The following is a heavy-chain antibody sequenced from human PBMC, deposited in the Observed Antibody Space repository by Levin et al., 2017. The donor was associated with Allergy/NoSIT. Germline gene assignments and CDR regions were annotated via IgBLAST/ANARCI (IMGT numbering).Heavy chain of an antibody. D-gene: IGHD4-17*01. J-gene: IGHJ4*02. V-gene: IGHV2-5*02. CDR1: SLTTIGVG. CDR2: IYWDDDK. Sequence: SLTTIGVGVGWIRPPPGKALEWLALIYWDDDKRYSPSLKSRLTITKDTSKNQVVLIMTNMDPVDTATYYCARLSTVTTFDHWGQGTLVTVSS. CDR3: ARLSTVTTFDH.